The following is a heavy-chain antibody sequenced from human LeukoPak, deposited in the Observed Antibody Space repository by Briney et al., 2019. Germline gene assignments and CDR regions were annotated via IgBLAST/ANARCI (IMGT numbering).Heavy chain of an antibody. CDR2: ISGSGGST. Sequence: GGSLRLSCAASGFTFSSYAMSWVRQAPGKGLEWVSAISGSGGSTYYADSVKGRFTISKDNSKNTLYLQMNSLRAEDTAVYYCARSSGYYYYFDYWGQGTLVTVSS. V-gene: IGHV3-23*01. CDR1: GFTFSSYA. J-gene: IGHJ4*02. D-gene: IGHD3-22*01. CDR3: ARSSGYYYYFDY.